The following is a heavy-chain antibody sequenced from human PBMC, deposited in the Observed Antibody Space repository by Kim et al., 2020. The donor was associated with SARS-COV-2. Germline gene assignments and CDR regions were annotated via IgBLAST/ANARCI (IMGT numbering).Heavy chain of an antibody. CDR3: ARVWTHSGRDY. D-gene: IGHD3-3*01. Sequence: GGSLRLSCAASGFTFNSYSMNWVHQAPGKGLEWVATIKQDGSEKHYVDSVKGRFTVSRDNAKNSLYLEMNSLRAEDTAVYYCARVWTHSGRDYWGQGTLVTVSS. CDR2: IKQDGSEK. V-gene: IGHV3-7*03. CDR1: GFTFNSYS. J-gene: IGHJ4*02.